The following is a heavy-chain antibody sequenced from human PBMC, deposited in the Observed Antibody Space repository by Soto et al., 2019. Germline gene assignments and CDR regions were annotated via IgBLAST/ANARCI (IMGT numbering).Heavy chain of an antibody. CDR3: ARHRRETGTYAQPLDY. CDR1: GVSSTSFY. V-gene: IGHV4-59*04. D-gene: IGHD1-1*01. Sequence: PSETLSLTCTVSGVSSTSFYWSWIRQSPGKGLEWIGAISYGGSTYHNPSLRSRVTISVDTSKSQFSLDLTSVTAADTAVYYCARHRRETGTYAQPLDYWGQGTLVTVSS. CDR2: ISYGGST. J-gene: IGHJ4*02.